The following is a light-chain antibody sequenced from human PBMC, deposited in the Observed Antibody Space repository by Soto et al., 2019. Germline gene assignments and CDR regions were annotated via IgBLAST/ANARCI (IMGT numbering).Light chain of an antibody. CDR1: QSVFSS. J-gene: IGKJ1*01. Sequence: EFVLPQSPGTLSLSPGESATLSCRASQSVFSSLAWYQQRPGQAPRLLIYGSATRATGIPDRFSGSGSGTEFTLTISSLQSEDSAVYYCQQYHSWPAVGQGTKVDNK. V-gene: IGKV3-15*01. CDR2: GSA. CDR3: QQYHSWPA.